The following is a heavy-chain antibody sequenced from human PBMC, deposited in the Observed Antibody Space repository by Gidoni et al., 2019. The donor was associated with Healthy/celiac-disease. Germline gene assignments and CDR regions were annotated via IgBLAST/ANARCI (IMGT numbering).Heavy chain of an antibody. Sequence: EVQLVQSGAEVKKPGASLRISCKGSGYSFTRYWISWVRQMPGKGLEWMGGIDPSDAYTNDSPSVQGHVTISADKSISTAYLQWSSLKASDTAMYYCARHGRGDYWGQGTLVTVSS. CDR1: GYSFTRYW. J-gene: IGHJ4*02. V-gene: IGHV5-10-1*03. CDR2: IDPSDAYT. CDR3: ARHGRGDY.